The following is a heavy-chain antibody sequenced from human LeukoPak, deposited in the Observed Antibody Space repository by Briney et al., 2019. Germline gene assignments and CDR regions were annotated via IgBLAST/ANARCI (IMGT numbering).Heavy chain of an antibody. Sequence: SETLSLTCTVSGGSISSSSYYWGWIRQPPGKGLEWIGSIYYSGSTYYNPSLKSRVTISVDTSKNQFSLKLSSVTAADTAVYYCARGGSGSYSFDYWGQGTLSPSPQ. CDR2: IYYSGST. D-gene: IGHD1-26*01. J-gene: IGHJ4*02. CDR3: ARGGSGSYSFDY. CDR1: GGSISSSSYY. V-gene: IGHV4-39*01.